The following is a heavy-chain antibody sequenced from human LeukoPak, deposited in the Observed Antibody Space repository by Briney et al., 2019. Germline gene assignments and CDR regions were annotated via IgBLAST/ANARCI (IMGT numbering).Heavy chain of an antibody. CDR3: ARRYIVVVPAAKRWLTANWFDP. CDR1: GGSISSYY. Sequence: KPSETLSLTCTGSGGSISSYYWSWLRQPPGKGLEGIGYIYYSGSTNHNPSLKRRVTISVDTSKNQFSLKLSSVTAADTAVYYCARRYIVVVPAAKRWLTANWFDPWGQGTLVTVSS. CDR2: IYYSGST. D-gene: IGHD2-2*01. V-gene: IGHV4-59*08. J-gene: IGHJ5*02.